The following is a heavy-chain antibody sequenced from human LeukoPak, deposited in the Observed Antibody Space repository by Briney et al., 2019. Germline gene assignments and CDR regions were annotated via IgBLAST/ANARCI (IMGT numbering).Heavy chain of an antibody. D-gene: IGHD4-17*01. CDR3: ARDFRSDYGDYVGLYY. J-gene: IGHJ4*02. V-gene: IGHV4-59*01. CDR2: FFYSGST. Sequence: SETLSLTCTVSGGSISSYYWSWIRQPPGKGLEWIGYFFYSGSTNYNPSLKSRVTISVDTSKNQFSLKLSSVTAADTAVYYCARDFRSDYGDYVGLYYWGQGTLVTVSS. CDR1: GGSISSYY.